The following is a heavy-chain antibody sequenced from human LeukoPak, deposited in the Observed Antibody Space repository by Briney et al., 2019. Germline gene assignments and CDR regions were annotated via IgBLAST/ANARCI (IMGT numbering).Heavy chain of an antibody. CDR3: ARHDVSCGSSTSCPVLYFDY. D-gene: IGHD2-2*01. J-gene: IGHJ4*02. Sequence: SETLSLTCTVSGGSISSSSYYWGWIRQPPGKGLEWIGSIYYSGSTYYNPSLKSRVTISVDTSKNQFSLKLSSVTAADTAVYYCARHDVSCGSSTSCPVLYFDYWGQGTLVTVSS. CDR1: GGSISSSSYY. CDR2: IYYSGST. V-gene: IGHV4-39*01.